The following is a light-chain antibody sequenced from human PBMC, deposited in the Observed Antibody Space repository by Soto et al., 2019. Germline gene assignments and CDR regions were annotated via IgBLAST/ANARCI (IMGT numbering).Light chain of an antibody. V-gene: IGLV1-40*01. CDR3: QSYDSSLSGWV. Sequence: QSVLTQPPSVSGAPGQRVTISCTGSSSNIGAGYDVHWYQQLPGTAPKLLIYVNSNRPSGVPGRFSGSKSGTSASLAITGLRAEDEDDYYCQSYDSSLSGWVFGGGTKLTVL. CDR1: SSNIGAGYD. CDR2: VNS. J-gene: IGLJ3*02.